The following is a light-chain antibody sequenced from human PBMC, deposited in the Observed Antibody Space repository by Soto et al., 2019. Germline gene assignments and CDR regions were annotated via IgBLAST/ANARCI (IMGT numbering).Light chain of an antibody. Sequence: QSVLTQPASVSGSPGQSITISCTGTSSDVGGYNYVSWYQQHPGKAPKLMIYEVNNRPSGVSNRFSGSKSGNTASLTISGLQAEDEADYYCSSYPSSSTRVFGTGTKVTVL. J-gene: IGLJ1*01. CDR1: SSDVGGYNY. CDR2: EVN. CDR3: SSYPSSSTRV. V-gene: IGLV2-14*01.